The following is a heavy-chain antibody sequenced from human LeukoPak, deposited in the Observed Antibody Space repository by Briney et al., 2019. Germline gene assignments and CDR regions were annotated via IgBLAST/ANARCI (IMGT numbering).Heavy chain of an antibody. CDR2: ISWNSGSI. CDR3: AKDEIQHDMYGTFDY. D-gene: IGHD3-10*02. V-gene: IGHV3-9*03. J-gene: IGHJ4*02. Sequence: GRSLRLSCAASGFTFDDYAMHWVRQAPGKGLEWVSGISWNSGSIGYADSVKGRFTISRDNAKNSLHLQMNSLRAEDMALYYCAKDEIQHDMYGTFDYWGQGTLVTVSS. CDR1: GFTFDDYA.